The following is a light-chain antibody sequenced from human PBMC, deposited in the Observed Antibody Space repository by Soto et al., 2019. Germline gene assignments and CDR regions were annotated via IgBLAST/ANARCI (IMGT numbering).Light chain of an antibody. CDR3: QQSYSIPIT. CDR2: AAS. CDR1: QSISTY. J-gene: IGKJ5*01. Sequence: DIQMTQSPSSLSASVGDRVTITCRASQSISTYLYWYQQKPGKAPKIMSYAASSLQSGVPSRFSGSGSGTDFTLTISSLQPEDFATYHCQQSYSIPITFGQGTRLEIK. V-gene: IGKV1-39*01.